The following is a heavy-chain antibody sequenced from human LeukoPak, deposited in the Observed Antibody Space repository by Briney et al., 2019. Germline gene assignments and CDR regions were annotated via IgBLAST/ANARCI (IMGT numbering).Heavy chain of an antibody. CDR1: GGSISSSSYY. CDR3: ATDDKYAPSS. V-gene: IGHV4-39*02. D-gene: IGHD2-2*01. CDR2: IYYSGST. Sequence: SETLSLTCTVSGGSISSSSYYWGWIRQPPGKGLEWIGSIYYSGSTYYNPSLKSRVTISVDTSKNQFSLKLSSVTAADTAVYYCATDDKYAPSSWGQGTLVTVSS. J-gene: IGHJ5*02.